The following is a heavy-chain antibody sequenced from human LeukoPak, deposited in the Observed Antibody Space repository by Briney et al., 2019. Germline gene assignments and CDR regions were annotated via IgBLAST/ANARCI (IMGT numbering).Heavy chain of an antibody. CDR2: IYTSGST. D-gene: IGHD3-3*01. V-gene: IGHV4-4*07. CDR3: ASSIFGVVPPAY. Sequence: SETLSLTCTVSGGSISSYYWSWIRQPAGKGLEWIGRIYTSGSTTYNPSLKCRVTMSVDTSKNQFSLKLSSVTAADTAVYYCASSIFGVVPPAYWGQGTLVTVSS. J-gene: IGHJ4*02. CDR1: GGSISSYY.